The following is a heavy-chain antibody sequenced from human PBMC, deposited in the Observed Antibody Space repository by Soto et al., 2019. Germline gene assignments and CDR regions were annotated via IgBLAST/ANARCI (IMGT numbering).Heavy chain of an antibody. CDR2: IAHNGNT. Sequence: GPVKVSRKGFGYTLSSYGLSCVRQAPGQGLEWMGWIAHNGNTNHDRKLQGRFTLTIDTSTGTAYMELRSLRSDDTAVYYCARDRGGDFRYGMDVWGQGTSVSVSS. CDR1: GYTLSSYG. V-gene: IGHV1-18*01. CDR3: ARDRGGDFRYGMDV. J-gene: IGHJ6*02. D-gene: IGHD2-21*02.